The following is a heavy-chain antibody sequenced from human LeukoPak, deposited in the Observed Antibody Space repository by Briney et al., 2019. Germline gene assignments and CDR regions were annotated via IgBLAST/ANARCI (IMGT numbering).Heavy chain of an antibody. D-gene: IGHD3-10*01. J-gene: IGHJ4*02. V-gene: IGHV4-30-4*08. Sequence: KPSETLSLTCAVYGGSFSGYYWSWIRQPPGKRLEWIGYISYSGNTYYNPSLKSRVTISVDTSKNQFSLKLSSVTVADTAVYYCARDRKYGSESLRRLDYWGQGTLVTVSS. CDR3: ARDRKYGSESLRRLDY. CDR1: GGSFSGYY. CDR2: ISYSGNT.